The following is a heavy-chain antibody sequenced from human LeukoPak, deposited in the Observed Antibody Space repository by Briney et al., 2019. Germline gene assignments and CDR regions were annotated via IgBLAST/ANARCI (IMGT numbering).Heavy chain of an antibody. V-gene: IGHV3-48*01. CDR2: IGTSSTTI. J-gene: IGHJ4*02. Sequence: GSLRLSCAASGFTFSSYTMNWVRQPPGKGLEWVSNIGTSSTTIYYADSVKGRFTISRDNSKNTLYLQMNSLRAEDTAVYYCARDESEAAFDFDYWGQGTLVTVSS. D-gene: IGHD2-15*01. CDR3: ARDESEAAFDFDY. CDR1: GFTFSSYT.